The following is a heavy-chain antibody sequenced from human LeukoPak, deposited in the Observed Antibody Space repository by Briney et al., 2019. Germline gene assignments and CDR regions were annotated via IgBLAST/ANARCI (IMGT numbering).Heavy chain of an antibody. CDR2: IIPIFGTA. V-gene: IGHV1-69*13. CDR1: GYTFTSYY. J-gene: IGHJ4*02. CDR3: AKTPNSGWYEGDFDY. Sequence: SVKVSCKASGYTFTSYYMHWVRQAPGQGLEWMGGIIPIFGTANYAQKFQGRVTITADESTSTAYMELSSLRSEDAAVYYCAKTPNSGWYEGDFDYWGQGTLVTVSS. D-gene: IGHD6-19*01.